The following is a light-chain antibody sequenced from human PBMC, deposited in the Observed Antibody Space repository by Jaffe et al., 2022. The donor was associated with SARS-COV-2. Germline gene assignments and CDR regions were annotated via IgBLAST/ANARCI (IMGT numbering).Light chain of an antibody. V-gene: IGLV3-19*01. J-gene: IGLJ3*02. CDR1: SLRSYY. CDR2: GKN. Sequence: SSELTQDPAVSVALGQTVRITCQGDSLRSYYASWYQQKPGQAPVLVIYGKNNRPSGIPDRFSGSSSGNTASLTITGAQAEDEADYYCNSRDNSGNHRRVFGGGTKLTVL. CDR3: NSRDNSGNHRRV.